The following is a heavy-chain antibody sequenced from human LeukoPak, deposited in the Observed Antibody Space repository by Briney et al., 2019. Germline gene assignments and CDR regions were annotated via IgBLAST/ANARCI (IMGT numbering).Heavy chain of an antibody. J-gene: IGHJ4*02. V-gene: IGHV3-21*01. CDR1: GFTFSSYC. CDR2: ISSSGTYI. CDR3: ARDQGGSGGN. Sequence: GGSLRLSCAASGFTFSSYCMHWVRQAPWRGLEWVSSISSSGTYIYYADSVKGRFTLSRDNAKNSVHLQMNSLRAEDTAVYYCARDQGGSGGNWGQGTLVTVSS. D-gene: IGHD3-10*01.